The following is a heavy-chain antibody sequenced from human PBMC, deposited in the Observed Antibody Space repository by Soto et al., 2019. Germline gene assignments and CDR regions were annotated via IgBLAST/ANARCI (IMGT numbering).Heavy chain of an antibody. CDR3: ARSYSPYCSGGSCYSGVVGYYYYYGMDV. CDR2: IYYSGST. D-gene: IGHD2-15*01. Sequence: SETLSLTCTVSGGSVSSGSYYWSWIRQPPGKGLEWIGYIYYSGSTNYNPSLKSRVTISVDTSKNQFSLKLGSVTAADTAVYYCARSYSPYCSGGSCYSGVVGYYYYYGMDVWGQGTTVTVSS. J-gene: IGHJ6*02. V-gene: IGHV4-61*01. CDR1: GGSVSSGSYY.